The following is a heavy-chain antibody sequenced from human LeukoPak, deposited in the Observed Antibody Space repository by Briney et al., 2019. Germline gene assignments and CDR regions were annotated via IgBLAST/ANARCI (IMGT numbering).Heavy chain of an antibody. CDR2: ISVYNGHT. Sequence: ASVKVSCKASGYTFTSYAITWVRQAPGQGLEWMGWISVYNGHTNYAQKLQARVTMTTDTSTSTAYMELRSLRSDDTAVYYCARGGVWERWFDPWGQGTLVTVSS. V-gene: IGHV1-18*01. CDR1: GYTFTSYA. J-gene: IGHJ5*02. D-gene: IGHD3-16*01. CDR3: ARGGVWERWFDP.